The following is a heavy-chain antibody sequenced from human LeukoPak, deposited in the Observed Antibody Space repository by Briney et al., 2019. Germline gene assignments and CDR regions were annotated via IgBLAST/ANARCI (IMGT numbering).Heavy chain of an antibody. J-gene: IGHJ4*02. CDR3: ARGIHPHY. D-gene: IGHD2-21*01. Sequence: SETLSLTCAVYGGSFSGYYWSWIRQPPGKGLEWIGEINHSGSTNYNPSLKSRVTISVDTSKNQFSLKLSSVTAADTAVYYCARGIHPHYWGQGTLVTVPS. V-gene: IGHV4-34*01. CDR1: GGSFSGYY. CDR2: INHSGST.